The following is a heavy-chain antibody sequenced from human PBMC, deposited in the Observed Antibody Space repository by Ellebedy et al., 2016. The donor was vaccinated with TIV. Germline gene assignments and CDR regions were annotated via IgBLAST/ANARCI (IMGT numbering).Heavy chain of an antibody. CDR2: IKQDGSEK. V-gene: IGHV3-7*03. J-gene: IGHJ6*02. CDR1: GFIFSSYW. D-gene: IGHD2-15*01. CDR3: ASLVKVCSGGSCYRHYYYGMDV. Sequence: GGSLRLSXAASGFIFSSYWMSWVRQAPGKGLEWVANIKQDGSEKYYVDSVKGRFTISRDNAKNSLYLQMNSLRAEDTAVYYCASLVKVCSGGSCYRHYYYGMDVWGQGTTVTVSS.